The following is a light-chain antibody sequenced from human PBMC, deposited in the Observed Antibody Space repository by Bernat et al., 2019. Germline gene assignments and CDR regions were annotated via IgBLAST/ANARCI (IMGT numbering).Light chain of an antibody. J-gene: IGLJ3*02. CDR2: DDS. Sequence: SYVLTQPPSVSVAPGKTARITCGGNNIVGTSVHWYQHKPGQPPIVVVYDDSDRSPRIPERFSGSNSGNTATLTIGRVEAGDEADYYCQVWDNSSDHWVFGGGTKLTVL. CDR1: NIVGTS. CDR3: QVWDNSSDHWV. V-gene: IGLV3-21*03.